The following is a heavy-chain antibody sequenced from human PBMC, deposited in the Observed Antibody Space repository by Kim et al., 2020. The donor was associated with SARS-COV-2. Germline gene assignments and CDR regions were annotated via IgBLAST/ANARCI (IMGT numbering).Heavy chain of an antibody. CDR3: AKDFISMNNIYDAFDI. D-gene: IGHD3-9*01. V-gene: IGHV3-23*01. CDR1: GFTFNMYA. CDR2: IGGSDYDR. J-gene: IGHJ3*02. Sequence: GGSLRLSCTASGFTFNMYAMSWVRQAPGKGLEWVATIGGSDYDRYYGGSVKGRVSISRNNSKSTLYLQMNSLRGEDTAIYYCAKDFISMNNIYDAFDIWGQGTMVTVSS.